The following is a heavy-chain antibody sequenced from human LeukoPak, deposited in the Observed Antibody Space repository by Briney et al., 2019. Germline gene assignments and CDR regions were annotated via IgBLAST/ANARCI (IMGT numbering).Heavy chain of an antibody. CDR1: GFTFDDYA. J-gene: IGHJ5*02. D-gene: IGHD3-3*01. CDR3: AKGSDFWSGYYTFDP. V-gene: IGHV3-9*01. Sequence: GGSLRLSCAAPGFTFDDYAMHWVRQAPGKGLEWVSGISWNSGSIGYADSVKGRFTISRDNAKNSLYLQMNSLRAEDTALYYCAKGSDFWSGYYTFDPWGQGTLVTVSS. CDR2: ISWNSGSI.